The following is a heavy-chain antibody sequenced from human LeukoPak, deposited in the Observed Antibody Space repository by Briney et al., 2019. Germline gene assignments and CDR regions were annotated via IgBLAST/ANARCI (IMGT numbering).Heavy chain of an antibody. J-gene: IGHJ3*02. CDR2: ISTSSSYI. CDR3: TRDEPIGVFDI. CDR1: GFTFSSYS. D-gene: IGHD1-14*01. Sequence: GGSLRLSXAASGFTFSSYSMNWVRQAPGKGLEWVSTISTSSSYIYYEDSLKGRFTISRDNAKNSLYLQMSSLRAEDTAVYYCTRDEPIGVFDIWGQGTMVSVSS. V-gene: IGHV3-21*01.